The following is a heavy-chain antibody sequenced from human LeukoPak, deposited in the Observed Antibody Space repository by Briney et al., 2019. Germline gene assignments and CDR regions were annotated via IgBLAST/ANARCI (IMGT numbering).Heavy chain of an antibody. Sequence: GGSLRLSCAASGFTFSKHALNWVRQAPGKGLEWVSGINSGGGSTYYTDSVKGRFTISRDNSKNTLYLQMNSLRADDTAVYYCAKDLSYNYNYFDSWGQGTLVTVSS. J-gene: IGHJ4*02. CDR1: GFTFSKHA. D-gene: IGHD1-20*01. V-gene: IGHV3-23*01. CDR2: INSGGGST. CDR3: AKDLSYNYNYFDS.